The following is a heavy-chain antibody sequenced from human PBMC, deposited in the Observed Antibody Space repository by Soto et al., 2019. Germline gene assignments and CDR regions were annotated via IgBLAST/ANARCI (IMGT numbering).Heavy chain of an antibody. CDR3: AREGVLLWFGEQNEYYYYGMDV. V-gene: IGHV1-69*13. D-gene: IGHD3-10*01. Sequence: SVKVSCKASGGTFSSYAISWVRQAPGQGLEWMGGIIPIFGTANYAQKFQGRVTITADESTSTAYMELSSLRSEDTDVYYCAREGVLLWFGEQNEYYYYGMDVWGQGTTVTVSS. CDR1: GGTFSSYA. J-gene: IGHJ6*02. CDR2: IIPIFGTA.